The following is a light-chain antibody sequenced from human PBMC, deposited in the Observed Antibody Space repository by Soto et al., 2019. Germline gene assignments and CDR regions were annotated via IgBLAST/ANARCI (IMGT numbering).Light chain of an antibody. V-gene: IGKV1-13*02. CDR3: QQFNTKPLT. CDR1: QGIGTA. CDR2: DAS. J-gene: IGKJ4*01. Sequence: IPLTQSPSTLSASVGDRVTITCRASQGIGTALAWYHQRTGNSPDLLVYDASTLQSGVPSRFSGSGSETDFSLTISGLQPEDFGHYYCQQFNTKPLTFGGGTRVEIK.